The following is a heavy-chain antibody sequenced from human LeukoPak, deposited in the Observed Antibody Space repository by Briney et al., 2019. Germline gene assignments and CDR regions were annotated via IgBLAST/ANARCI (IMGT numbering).Heavy chain of an antibody. CDR1: GFTFSSYA. D-gene: IGHD1-26*01. CDR2: ISYDGSNK. V-gene: IGHV3-30*04. J-gene: IGHJ6*02. CDR3: ARVLVGAYYYFGMDV. Sequence: PGGSLRLSCAASGFTFSSYAMHWVRQAPGKGLEWVAVISYDGSNKYYADSVKGRFTISRDNSKNTLYLQMNSLRAEDTAVYYCARVLVGAYYYFGMDVWGQGTTVTVSS.